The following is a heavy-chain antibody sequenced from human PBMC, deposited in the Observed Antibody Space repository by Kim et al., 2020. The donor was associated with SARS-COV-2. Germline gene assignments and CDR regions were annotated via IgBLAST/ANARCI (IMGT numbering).Heavy chain of an antibody. V-gene: IGHV4-39*01. CDR3: ARHSLRFLEWANWFDP. CDR2: IYYSGST. D-gene: IGHD3-3*01. Sequence: SETLSLTCTVSGGSISSSSYYWGWIRQPPGKGLEWIGSIYYSGSTHYNPSLKSRVTISVDTSKNQFSLKLSSVTAADTAVYYCARHSLRFLEWANWFDPWGQGTLVTVSS. CDR1: GGSISSSSYY. J-gene: IGHJ5*02.